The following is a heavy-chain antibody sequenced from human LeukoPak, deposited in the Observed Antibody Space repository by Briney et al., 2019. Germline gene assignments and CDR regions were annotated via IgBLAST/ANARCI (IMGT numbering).Heavy chain of an antibody. CDR1: GFTFTNYE. Sequence: PGGSLRLSCAASGFTFTNYEMNWVRQAPGKGLEWVSYISSSGSVILYADSVKGRFTISRDNAKNSLYLQMNSLRAEDTAVYYCARPTVGYWGQGKLVSVSS. D-gene: IGHD4-23*01. V-gene: IGHV3-48*03. J-gene: IGHJ4*02. CDR3: ARPTVGY. CDR2: ISSSGSVI.